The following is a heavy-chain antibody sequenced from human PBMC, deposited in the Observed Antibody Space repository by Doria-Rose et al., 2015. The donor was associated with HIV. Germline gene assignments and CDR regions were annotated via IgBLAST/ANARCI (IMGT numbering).Heavy chain of an antibody. CDR1: GGSISHYY. CDR3: ARVLSGTYDY. CDR2: IFYTGST. J-gene: IGHJ4*02. V-gene: IGHV4-59*01. D-gene: IGHD1-26*01. Sequence: QVQLQESGPGLVKPSETLSLTCSVSGGSISHYYWGWIRQPPGKGLEYIGDIFYTGSTNYSPFLKSRVSISIDTSKNKFSLRLSSVTAADTAVYYCARVLSGTYDYWGQGTLVTVSS.